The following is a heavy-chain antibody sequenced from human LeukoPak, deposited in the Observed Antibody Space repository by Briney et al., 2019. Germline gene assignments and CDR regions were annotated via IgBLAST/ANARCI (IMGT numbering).Heavy chain of an antibody. CDR2: IIPMLGTV. D-gene: IGHD1-26*01. Sequence: SVKVSCKASGATFSSYAINWVRQAPGQGLEWMGRIIPMLGTVNYAQKFQGRVAIIADKFTSTAYMEVSSLRSEDTAVYYCARDQKVGATPYFGMDVWGQGTTVTVSS. CDR3: ARDQKVGATPYFGMDV. CDR1: GATFSSYA. J-gene: IGHJ6*02. V-gene: IGHV1-69*04.